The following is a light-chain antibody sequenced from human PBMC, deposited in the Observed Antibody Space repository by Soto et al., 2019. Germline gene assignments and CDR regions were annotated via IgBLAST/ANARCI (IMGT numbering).Light chain of an antibody. J-gene: IGKJ5*01. CDR2: GAS. CDR3: QQYTNWPST. V-gene: IGKV3-15*01. CDR1: QSVSSN. Sequence: EIVMTQSPATLSVSPGERATLSCRASQSVSSNLAWYQQKPGQAPRLLIYGASSRATGIPARFSGSGSGTEFTLTISGLQPEDFAVYYCQQYTNWPSTFGQGTRLEIK.